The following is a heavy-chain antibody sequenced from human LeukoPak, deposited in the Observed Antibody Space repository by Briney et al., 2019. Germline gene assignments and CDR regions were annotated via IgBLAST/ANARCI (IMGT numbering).Heavy chain of an antibody. CDR1: GYTFTSYD. CDR3: ARGRYCSGGSCYSRHPDFDY. D-gene: IGHD2-15*01. J-gene: IGHJ4*02. V-gene: IGHV1-8*03. CDR2: MNPNSGNT. Sequence: ASAKVSCKASGYTFTSYDINWVRQATGQGLEWMGWMNPNSGNTGYARKFQGRVTITRNTSISTAYMELSSLRSEDTAVYYCARGRYCSGGSCYSRHPDFDYWGQGTLVTVSS.